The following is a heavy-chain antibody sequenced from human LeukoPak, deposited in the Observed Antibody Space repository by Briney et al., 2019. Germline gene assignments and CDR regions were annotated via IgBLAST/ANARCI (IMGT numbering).Heavy chain of an antibody. Sequence: ASVKVSCKASGYTFTGYYMHWVRQAPGQGLEWMGWINPNSGGTNYAQKFQGRVTMTRDTSISTAYMELSRLRSDDAAVYYCARWAEWLLGAPDYWGQGTLVTVSS. D-gene: IGHD3-3*01. CDR2: INPNSGGT. CDR3: ARWAEWLLGAPDY. V-gene: IGHV1-2*02. CDR1: GYTFTGYY. J-gene: IGHJ4*02.